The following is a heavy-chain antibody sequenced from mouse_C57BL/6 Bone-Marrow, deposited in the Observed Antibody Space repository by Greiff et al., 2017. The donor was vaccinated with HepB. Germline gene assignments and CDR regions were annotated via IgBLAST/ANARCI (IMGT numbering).Heavy chain of an antibody. V-gene: IGHV14-4*01. CDR2: IDPENGDT. CDR3: TTLDYDYDVYAMDY. J-gene: IGHJ4*01. D-gene: IGHD2-4*01. CDR1: GFNIKDDY. Sequence: VHVKQSGAELVRPGASVKLSCTASGFNIKDDYMHWVKQRPEQGLEWIGWIDPENGDTEYASKFQGKATITADTSSNTAYLQLSSLTSEDTAVYYCTTLDYDYDVYAMDYWGQGTSVTVSS.